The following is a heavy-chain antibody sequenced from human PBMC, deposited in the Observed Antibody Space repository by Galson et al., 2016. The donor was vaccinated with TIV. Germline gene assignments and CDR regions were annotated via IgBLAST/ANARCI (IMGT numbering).Heavy chain of an antibody. Sequence: SLRLSCAVSGFTFSTYSMNWVRQAPGKGLEWVASISRSSSYISYADSLKGRFTISRDNAKNSLYLQMNSLRADDTAVYYCARASDTMLRGVLIYHFDYWGQGTLVTVSS. D-gene: IGHD3-10*01. V-gene: IGHV3-21*01. J-gene: IGHJ4*02. CDR3: ARASDTMLRGVLIYHFDY. CDR1: GFTFSTYS. CDR2: ISRSSSYI.